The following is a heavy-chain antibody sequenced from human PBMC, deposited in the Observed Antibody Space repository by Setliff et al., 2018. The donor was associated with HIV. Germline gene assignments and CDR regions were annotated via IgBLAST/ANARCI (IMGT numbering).Heavy chain of an antibody. V-gene: IGHV3-30*02. D-gene: IGHD2-15*01. CDR1: GFTFSSYG. CDR3: AKDVCSGAYCYAYYYYGMDV. Sequence: PGGSLRLSCAASGFTFSSYGMHWVRQAPGKGLEWVAFIRYDGSNKYYADSVKGRFSISRDNSKNTLYLQMNSLRAEDTAVYYCAKDVCSGAYCYAYYYYGMDVWGQGTMVTSP. J-gene: IGHJ6*02. CDR2: IRYDGSNK.